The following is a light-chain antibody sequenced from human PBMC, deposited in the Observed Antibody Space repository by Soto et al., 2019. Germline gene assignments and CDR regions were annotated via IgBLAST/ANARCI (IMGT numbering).Light chain of an antibody. Sequence: EIVLTQSPGTLSLSAGERGTLSCRASQRVSSTNLAWYQQKPGQAPRLLIYGASSRATGIPDRFSGSGSGTDFTLTISRLEPEDFAVYYCQQYNNYPWTFGQGTKVDIK. CDR1: QRVSSTN. CDR3: QQYNNYPWT. V-gene: IGKV3-20*01. CDR2: GAS. J-gene: IGKJ1*01.